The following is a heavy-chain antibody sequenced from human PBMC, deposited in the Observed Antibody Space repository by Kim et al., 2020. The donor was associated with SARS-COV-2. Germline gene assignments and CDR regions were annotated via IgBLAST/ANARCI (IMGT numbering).Heavy chain of an antibody. J-gene: IGHJ6*02. Sequence: ASVKVSCKASGYTFTSYYMHWVRQAPGQGLEWMGIINPSGGSTSYAQKFQGRVTMTRDTSTSTVYMELSSLRSEDTAVYYCARDLGQQRKIRWGYYYYGMDVWGQGTTVTVSS. CDR3: ARDLGQQRKIRWGYYYYGMDV. CDR1: GYTFTSYY. CDR2: INPSGGST. V-gene: IGHV1-46*01. D-gene: IGHD6-13*01.